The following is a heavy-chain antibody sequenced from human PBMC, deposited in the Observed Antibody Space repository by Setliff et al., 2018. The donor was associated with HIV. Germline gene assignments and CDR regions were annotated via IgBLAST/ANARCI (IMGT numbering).Heavy chain of an antibody. V-gene: IGHV4-59*12. J-gene: IGHJ3*02. CDR2: IYYNGGT. D-gene: IGHD3-3*01. CDR1: GGSISGYY. CDR3: ARSKTFYDFWGGYYTHGAFKI. Sequence: PSETLSLTCTVSGGSISGYYWSWIRQPPGKGLEWIGYIYYNGGTKYNPSLKSRVTISVDTSKNQFSLNLTSVTAADTAVYYCARSKTFYDFWGGYYTHGAFKIWGLGTMVTV.